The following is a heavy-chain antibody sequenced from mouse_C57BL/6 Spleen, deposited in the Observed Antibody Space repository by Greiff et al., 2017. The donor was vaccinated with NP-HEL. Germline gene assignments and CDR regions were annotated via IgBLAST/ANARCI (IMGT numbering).Heavy chain of an antibody. CDR2: IYPRSGNT. Sequence: QVQLKESGAELARPGASVKLSCKASGYTFTSSGISWVKQRTGQGLEWIGEIYPRSGNTYYNEKFKGKATLTADKSSSTAYMELRSLTSEDSAVYICARLNDAGFAYWGQGTLVTVSA. V-gene: IGHV1-81*01. CDR1: GYTFTSSG. CDR3: ARLNDAGFAY. J-gene: IGHJ3*01. D-gene: IGHD2-12*01.